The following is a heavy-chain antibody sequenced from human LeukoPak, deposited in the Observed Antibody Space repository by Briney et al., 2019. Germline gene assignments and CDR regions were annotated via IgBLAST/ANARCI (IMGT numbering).Heavy chain of an antibody. Sequence: ASVKVSCKASGGTFSSYAISWVRQAPGQGLEWMGGIIPIFGTANYAQKFQGRVTMTRNTSISTAYMELSSLRSEDTAVYYCARGQAAVDVWGQGTTVTVSS. CDR2: IIPIFGTA. D-gene: IGHD6-25*01. CDR3: ARGQAAVDV. V-gene: IGHV1-69*05. CDR1: GGTFSSYA. J-gene: IGHJ6*02.